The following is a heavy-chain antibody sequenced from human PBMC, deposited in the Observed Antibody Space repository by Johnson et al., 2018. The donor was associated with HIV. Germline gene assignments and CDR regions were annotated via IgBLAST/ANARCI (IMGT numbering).Heavy chain of an antibody. J-gene: IGHJ3*02. D-gene: IGHD5-24*01. V-gene: IGHV3-30*03. CDR2: ISYDGSNK. Sequence: QLVESGGGVVQPGRSLRLSCAASGFTFSSYGMHWVRQAPGKGLEWVAVISYDGSNKYYADSVKGRFTISRDNSKNTLYLQMNSLRAEDTAVYYCARGVGDGYNLSAFDIWGQGTMVTVSS. CDR3: ARGVGDGYNLSAFDI. CDR1: GFTFSSYG.